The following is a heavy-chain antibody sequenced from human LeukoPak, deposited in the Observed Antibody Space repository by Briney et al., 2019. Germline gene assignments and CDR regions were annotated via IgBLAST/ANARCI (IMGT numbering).Heavy chain of an antibody. V-gene: IGHV3-30-3*01. CDR2: ISYDGSNK. D-gene: IGHD3-22*01. Sequence: GRPLRLSCAASGFTFSSYAMHWVRQAPGKGLEWVAVISYDGSNKYYADSVKGRFTISRDNSKNTLYLQMNSLRAEDTAVYYCARDYHYYDSSGYFIWGQGPLVTVSS. J-gene: IGHJ4*02. CDR1: GFTFSSYA. CDR3: ARDYHYYDSSGYFI.